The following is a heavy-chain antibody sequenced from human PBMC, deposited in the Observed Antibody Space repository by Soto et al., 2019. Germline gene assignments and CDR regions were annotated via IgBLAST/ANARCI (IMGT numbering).Heavy chain of an antibody. CDR3: GSSGSRWYLY. V-gene: IGHV1-8*01. Sequence: QVQLVQSGAEVKKPGASVKVSCKASGYTFTSYDINWVRQATGQGLEWMGWMNTNSGNTGYAQKLQGRVTMTRNISISTAYLELSSMRSEDTAVDYCGSSGSRWYLYWGQGTLVTVSS. CDR2: MNTNSGNT. CDR1: GYTFTSYD. D-gene: IGHD6-19*01. J-gene: IGHJ4*02.